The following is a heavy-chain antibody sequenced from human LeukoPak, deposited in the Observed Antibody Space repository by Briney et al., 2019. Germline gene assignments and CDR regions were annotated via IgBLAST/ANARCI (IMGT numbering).Heavy chain of an antibody. J-gene: IGHJ4*02. V-gene: IGHV2-5*01. D-gene: IGHD3-16*01. CDR1: GFSLSTSGVG. CDR2: IYWNDDK. Sequence: SGPTLVKPTQTLTLTCTFSGFSLSTSGVGVGRICQPPGKALEWLALIYWNDDKRYSPSLKSRLTITKDTSKNQVVLTMTNMDPVDTATYYCAHRLILFDYWGQGTLVTVSS. CDR3: AHRLILFDY.